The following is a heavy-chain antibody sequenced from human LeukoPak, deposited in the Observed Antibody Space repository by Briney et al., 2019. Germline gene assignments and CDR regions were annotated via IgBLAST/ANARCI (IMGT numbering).Heavy chain of an antibody. Sequence: PGGSLRLSCAASGFTFSSYAMHWVRQAPGKGLEWVAVISYDGSNKYYADSVKGRFTISRDNSKNTLYLQMNSLRAGDTAVYYCVRGFYDFWVWGQGTLVTVSS. CDR2: ISYDGSNK. CDR1: GFTFSSYA. V-gene: IGHV3-30-3*01. D-gene: IGHD3-3*01. CDR3: VRGFYDFWV. J-gene: IGHJ4*02.